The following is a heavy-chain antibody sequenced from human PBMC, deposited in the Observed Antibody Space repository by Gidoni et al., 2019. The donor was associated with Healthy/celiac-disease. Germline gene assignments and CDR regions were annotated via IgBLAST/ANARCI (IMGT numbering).Heavy chain of an antibody. CDR1: GGTFSSYA. J-gene: IGHJ6*02. CDR2: IIPIFGTA. CDR3: ARGCGDPTPCAGLPRSAYYYGMDV. Sequence: QVQLVQSGAEVKKPGSSVKVSCKASGGTFSSYAISWVRQAPGQGLEWMGGIIPIFGTANYAQKFQGRVTITADESTSTAYMELSSLRSEDTAVYYCARGCGDPTPCAGLPRSAYYYGMDVWGQGTTVTVSS. V-gene: IGHV1-69*01. D-gene: IGHD3-10*01.